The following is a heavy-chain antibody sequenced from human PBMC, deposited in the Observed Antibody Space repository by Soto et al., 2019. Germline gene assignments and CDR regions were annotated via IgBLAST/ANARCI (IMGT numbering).Heavy chain of an antibody. CDR3: ACRYGSCFDY. CDR2: IYYSGST. J-gene: IGHJ4*02. V-gene: IGHV4-59*08. Sequence: QVQLQESGPGLVKPSETLSLTCTVSGGSISSYYWSWIRQPPGKGLEWIGYIYYSGSTNYNPSLKSRVPISLDTSICQFSLRLSSVTAADTAVYDWACRYGSCFDYWGQGTRVTVSS. D-gene: IGHD5-18*01. CDR1: GGSISSYY.